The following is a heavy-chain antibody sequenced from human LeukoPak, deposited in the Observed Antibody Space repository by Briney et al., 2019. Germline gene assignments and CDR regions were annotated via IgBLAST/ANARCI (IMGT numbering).Heavy chain of an antibody. J-gene: IGHJ4*02. CDR3: ATSGWYLLPGVY. V-gene: IGHV4-39*01. CDR2: IYYSGST. CDR1: GGSFSGYY. D-gene: IGHD6-19*01. Sequence: SETLSLTCAVYGGSFSGYYWGWIRQPPGKGLEWIGSIYYSGSTYYNPSLESRVTISVDTSKNQFSLKLSSVTAADTAVYYCATSGWYLLPGVYWGQGTLVTVSS.